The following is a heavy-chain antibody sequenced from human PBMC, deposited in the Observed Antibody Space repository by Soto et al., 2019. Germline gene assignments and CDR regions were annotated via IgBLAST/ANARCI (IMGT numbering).Heavy chain of an antibody. D-gene: IGHD3-3*01. CDR1: GGSISSYY. J-gene: IGHJ3*02. CDR3: ARDSALRFLAPDAFDI. CDR2: IYYSGST. Sequence: ETLSLTCTVSGGSISSYYWSWIRQPPGKGLEWIGYIYYSGSTNYNPSLKSRVTISVDTSKNQFSLKLSSVTAADTAVYYCARDSALRFLAPDAFDIWGQGTMVTVSS. V-gene: IGHV4-59*01.